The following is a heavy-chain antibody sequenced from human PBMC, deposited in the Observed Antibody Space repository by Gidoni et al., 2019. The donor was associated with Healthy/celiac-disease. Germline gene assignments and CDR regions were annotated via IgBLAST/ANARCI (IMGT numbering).Heavy chain of an antibody. CDR3: ARNDEQWLAGAWFDP. CDR1: GGSISSSSYY. J-gene: IGHJ5*02. D-gene: IGHD6-19*01. Sequence: QLQLQESGPGLVTPSETLSLTCTVSGGSISSSSYYWGWIRPPPGKGLEWIGSIYYSGSTYYNPSLKSRVTISVDTSKNQFSLKLSSVTAADTAVYYCARNDEQWLAGAWFDPWGQGTLVTVSS. CDR2: IYYSGST. V-gene: IGHV4-39*01.